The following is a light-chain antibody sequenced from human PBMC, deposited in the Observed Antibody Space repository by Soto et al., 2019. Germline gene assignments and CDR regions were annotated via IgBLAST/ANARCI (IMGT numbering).Light chain of an antibody. Sequence: DIGLTQSPGTVSLSPGERATLSCRASQSVYNNYIAWYQQSPGQAPRVLIYGASTRATGTPDRFSGSGSGTDFTFTISRLEPEDSAVYYCQQYGNSVTFGGGTKVDIK. V-gene: IGKV3-20*01. CDR1: QSVYNNY. CDR2: GAS. J-gene: IGKJ4*01. CDR3: QQYGNSVT.